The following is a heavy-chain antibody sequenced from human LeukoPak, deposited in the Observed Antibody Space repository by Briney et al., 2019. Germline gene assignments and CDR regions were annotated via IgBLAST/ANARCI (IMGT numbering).Heavy chain of an antibody. D-gene: IGHD4/OR15-4a*01. Sequence: GPSLRLSCAASGFTFTSYALHWVRQAPGKGLDWLSDISYDGTDKNYADSVRGRFTISRDNSKNTLYLQINSLRAEDTAIYYCARGTFYYGDNYNTRAFGQPFDSWGQGTLVTVSS. J-gene: IGHJ4*02. CDR1: GFTFTSYA. CDR2: ISYDGTDK. V-gene: IGHV3-30*04. CDR3: ARGTFYYGDNYNTRAFGQPFDS.